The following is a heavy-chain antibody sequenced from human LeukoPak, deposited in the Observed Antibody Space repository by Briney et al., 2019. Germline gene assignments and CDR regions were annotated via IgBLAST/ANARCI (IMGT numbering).Heavy chain of an antibody. V-gene: IGHV1-2*02. CDR3: ARYTSGWPLDY. Sequence: ASVKVSCKASGYTFTSYYMHWVRQAPGQGLEWMGWINPNSGGTNYAQKFPGRVTMTRDTSISTVYMELSRLRSDDTAVYYCARYTSGWPLDYWGQGSLVTVYS. CDR1: GYTFTSYY. D-gene: IGHD6-19*01. J-gene: IGHJ4*02. CDR2: INPNSGGT.